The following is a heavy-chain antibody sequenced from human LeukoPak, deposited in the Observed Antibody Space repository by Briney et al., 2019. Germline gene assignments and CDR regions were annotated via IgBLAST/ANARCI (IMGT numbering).Heavy chain of an antibody. CDR3: ASAMIVVVTANLYNWFDP. V-gene: IGHV4-39*07. J-gene: IGHJ5*02. CDR1: GGSISSSSYY. Sequence: SETLSLTRTVSGGSISSSSYYWGWIRQPPGKGLEWIGSIYYSGSTYYNPSLKSRVTISVDTSKNQFSLKLSSVTAADAAVYYCASAMIVVVTANLYNWFDPWGQGTLVTVSS. CDR2: IYYSGST. D-gene: IGHD3-22*01.